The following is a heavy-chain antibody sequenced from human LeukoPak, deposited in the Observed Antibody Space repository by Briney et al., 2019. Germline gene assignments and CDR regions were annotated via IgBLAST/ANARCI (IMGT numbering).Heavy chain of an antibody. V-gene: IGHV3-23*01. CDR1: GFTFSSYA. CDR3: ACAMWGRQRTCPDY. J-gene: IGHJ4*02. Sequence: PGGPLRLFCAASGFTFSSYAMRGLRQAPGKGLEGVSAISGSGGSRYYADSVRGRLTISRDSSKNTLYLQMNSLKTEDTAVYFCACAMWGRQRTCPDYWGQGTLVTVSS. D-gene: IGHD2-2*01. CDR2: ISGSGGSR.